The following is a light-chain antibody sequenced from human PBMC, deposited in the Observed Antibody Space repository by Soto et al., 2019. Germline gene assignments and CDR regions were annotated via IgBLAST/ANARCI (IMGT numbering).Light chain of an antibody. CDR2: GAS. J-gene: IGKJ1*01. CDR3: QQSGSSPT. V-gene: IGKV3-20*01. CDR1: QSVNNF. Sequence: EVVLTQSPATLSLSPGDRATLSCRASQSVNNFLAWYQLKPGQAPRLLIYGASSRATGIPDRFSGSGSGTDFTLTISRLEPEDFAVYYCQQSGSSPTFGQGTKVEIK.